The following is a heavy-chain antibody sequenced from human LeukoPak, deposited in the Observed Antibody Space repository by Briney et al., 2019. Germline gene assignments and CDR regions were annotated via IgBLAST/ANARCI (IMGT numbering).Heavy chain of an antibody. V-gene: IGHV3-48*01. CDR3: AKPLLGRFDY. Sequence: GGSLRLSCAASGFTFSSYSMNWVRQAPGKGLEWVSYISSSSSTIYYADSVKGRFTISGDNSKNTLYLQMNSLRAEDTAVYYCAKPLLGRFDYWGQGTLVTVSS. J-gene: IGHJ4*02. D-gene: IGHD7-27*01. CDR2: ISSSSSTI. CDR1: GFTFSSYS.